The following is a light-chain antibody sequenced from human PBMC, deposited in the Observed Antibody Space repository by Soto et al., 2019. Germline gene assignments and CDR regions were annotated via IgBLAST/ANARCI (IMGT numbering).Light chain of an antibody. CDR1: QDITNR. Sequence: DIQMTQSPSFVSTSEGDSVTITCRASQDITNRLAWYQHKPGKAPKLLIYSASELFGGVPSRFSGRGFGTYFTLTINNLQPEDYATYFCQQPSSFPRTFGGGTKVEI. J-gene: IGKJ4*01. V-gene: IGKV1-12*01. CDR3: QQPSSFPRT. CDR2: SAS.